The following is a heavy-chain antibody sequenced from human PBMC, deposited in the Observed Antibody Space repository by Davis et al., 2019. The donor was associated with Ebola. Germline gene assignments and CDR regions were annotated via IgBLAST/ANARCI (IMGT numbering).Heavy chain of an antibody. Sequence: GSLRLSCAVYGGSFKGYYWSWIRQPPGKGLEWIGEINHRGYTNYNPSLKSRVTISVDTSKNQFSLKLSSVTAADTAVYYCARQSAYSILAGLAREGNWFDPWGQGTLVTVSS. V-gene: IGHV4-34*01. CDR1: GGSFKGYY. J-gene: IGHJ5*02. D-gene: IGHD3-3*02. CDR3: ARQSAYSILAGLAREGNWFDP. CDR2: INHRGYT.